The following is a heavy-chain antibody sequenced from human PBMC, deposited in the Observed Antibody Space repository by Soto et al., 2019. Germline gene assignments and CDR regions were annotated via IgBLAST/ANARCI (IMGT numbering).Heavy chain of an antibody. J-gene: IGHJ2*01. CDR2: INPNSGGT. CDR1: GYTFTGYY. D-gene: IGHD3-16*02. V-gene: IGHV1-2*04. CDR3: ARSAITFGGVIVLNGYFDL. Sequence: QVQLVQSGAEVKKPGASVKVSCKASGYTFTGYYMHWVRQAPGQGLEWMGWINPNSGGTNYAQKFQGWVTMTRDTSISTAYMELSRLRSDDTAVYYCARSAITFGGVIVLNGYFDLWGRGTLVTVSS.